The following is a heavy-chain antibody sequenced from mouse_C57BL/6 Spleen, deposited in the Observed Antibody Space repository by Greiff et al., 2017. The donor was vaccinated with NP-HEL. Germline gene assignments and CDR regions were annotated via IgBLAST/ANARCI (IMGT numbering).Heavy chain of an antibody. CDR1: GFTFSSYA. Sequence: DVHLVESGGGLVKPGGSLKLSCAASGFTFSSYAMSWVRQTPEKRLEWVATISDGGSYTYYPDNVKGRFTISRDNAKNNLYLQMSHLKSEDTAMYYCARDYRWFAYWGQGTLVTVSA. V-gene: IGHV5-4*01. CDR2: ISDGGSYT. CDR3: ARDYRWFAY. J-gene: IGHJ3*01.